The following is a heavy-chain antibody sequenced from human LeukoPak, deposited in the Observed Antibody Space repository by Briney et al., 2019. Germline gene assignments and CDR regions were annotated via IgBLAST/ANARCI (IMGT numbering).Heavy chain of an antibody. CDR1: GYTFTGYY. CDR3: ARRHSSSWQRAVDY. Sequence: GASVKVSCKASGYTFTGYYMHWVRQAPGQGLEWMGWINPNSGGTNYAQKFQGRVTMTRDTSISTAYMELSRLRSDDTAVYYCARRHSSSWQRAVDYWGQGTLVTVSS. V-gene: IGHV1-2*02. D-gene: IGHD6-13*01. J-gene: IGHJ4*02. CDR2: INPNSGGT.